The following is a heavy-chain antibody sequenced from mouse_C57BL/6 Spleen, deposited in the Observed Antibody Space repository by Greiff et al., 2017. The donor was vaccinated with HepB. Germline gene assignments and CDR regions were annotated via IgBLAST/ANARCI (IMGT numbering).Heavy chain of an antibody. V-gene: IGHV1-72*01. CDR3: ERDYGSSYSYAMDY. J-gene: IGHJ4*01. Sequence: VQLQQSGAELVKPGASVKLSCKASGYTFTSYWMHWVKQRPGRGLEWIGRIDPNSGGTKYNEKFKSKATLTVDKPSSTAYMQLSSLTSEDSAVYYCERDYGSSYSYAMDYWGQGTSVTVSS. D-gene: IGHD1-1*01. CDR2: IDPNSGGT. CDR1: GYTFTSYW.